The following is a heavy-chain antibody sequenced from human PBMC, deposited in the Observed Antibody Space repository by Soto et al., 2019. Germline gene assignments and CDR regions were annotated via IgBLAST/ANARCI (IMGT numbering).Heavy chain of an antibody. CDR3: ARRGPAVAGTGWFDP. CDR1: GFSFTSYW. J-gene: IGHJ5*02. V-gene: IGHV5-51*01. D-gene: IGHD6-19*01. Sequence: GESLKISCKGSGFSFTSYWIGWVRQMPGKGLECMGIIYPRDSDTRYNPSLQGQVTISVDESIDTAYLQWSSLKASDTAMYYCARRGPAVAGTGWFDPWGQGTLVTVSS. CDR2: IYPRDSDT.